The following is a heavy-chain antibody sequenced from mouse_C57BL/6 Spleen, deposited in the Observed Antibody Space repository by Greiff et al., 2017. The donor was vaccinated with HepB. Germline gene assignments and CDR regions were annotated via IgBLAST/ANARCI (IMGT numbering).Heavy chain of an antibody. D-gene: IGHD3-3*01. CDR1: GYTFTDYY. V-gene: IGHV1-19*01. CDR2: INPYNGGT. J-gene: IGHJ2*01. CDR3: ARARTALYFDY. Sequence: VQLKQSGPVLVKPGASVKMSCKASGYTFTDYYMNWVKQSHGKSLEWIGVINPYNGGTSYNQKFKGKATLTVDKSSSTAYMELNSLTSEESAVYYCARARTALYFDYWGQGTTLTVSS.